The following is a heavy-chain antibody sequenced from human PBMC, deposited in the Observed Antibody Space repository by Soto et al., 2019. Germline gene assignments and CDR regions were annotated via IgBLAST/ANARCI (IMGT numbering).Heavy chain of an antibody. CDR1: GFIFSSYA. CDR2: ISDSVGST. J-gene: IGHJ4*02. CDR3: AKGKKDY. V-gene: IGHV3-23*01. D-gene: IGHD3-10*01. Sequence: EVQLLESGGGLVQPGGSLRLSCAASGFIFSSYAMNWVRQAPGKGLEWVSTISDSVGSTFYADSVQGRFTISRDNFKNTLYLQMDSLGAEDPAVYYCAKGKKDYWGQGTLVTVSS.